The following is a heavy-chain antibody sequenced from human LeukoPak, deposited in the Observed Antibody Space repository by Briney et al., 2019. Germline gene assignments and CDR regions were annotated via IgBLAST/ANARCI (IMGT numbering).Heavy chain of an antibody. CDR1: GGSISSYY. J-gene: IGHJ4*02. V-gene: IGHV4-59*01. CDR2: IYYSGST. CDR3: ARGQWLAYEYYFDY. D-gene: IGHD6-19*01. Sequence: SETLSLTCTVSGGSISSYYWSWIRQPPGKGLEWIGYIYYSGSTNYNPSLKSRVTTSVDTSKNQFSLKLSSVTAADTAVYYCARGQWLAYEYYFDYWGQGTLVTVSS.